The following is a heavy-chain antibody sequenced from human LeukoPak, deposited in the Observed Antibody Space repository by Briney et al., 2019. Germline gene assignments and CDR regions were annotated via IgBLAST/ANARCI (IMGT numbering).Heavy chain of an antibody. V-gene: IGHV4-39*07. Sequence: PSETLSLTCTVSGGSISSSSYYWGWIRQPPGKGPEWIGSIYYSGSTYYNPSLKSRVTISVDTSKNQFSLKLSSVTAADTAVYYCARVERWLPRFDPWGQGTLVTVSS. CDR2: IYYSGST. CDR3: ARVERWLPRFDP. CDR1: GGSISSSSYY. D-gene: IGHD5-24*01. J-gene: IGHJ5*02.